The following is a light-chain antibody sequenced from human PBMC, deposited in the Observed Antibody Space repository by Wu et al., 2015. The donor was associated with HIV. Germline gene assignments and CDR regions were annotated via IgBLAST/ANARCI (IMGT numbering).Light chain of an antibody. CDR2: DAS. CDR3: QQYGTSPIT. CDR1: EYVSSNY. J-gene: IGKJ5*01. Sequence: EIVLTQSPGTLPLSPGERATLSCRASEYVSSNYLAWYQQKVGQAPRVLISDASTRAAGIPDRFSGSGSGTDFSLTISRLEPEDFAVYFCQQYGTSPITFGQRDDDWRL. V-gene: IGKV3-20*01.